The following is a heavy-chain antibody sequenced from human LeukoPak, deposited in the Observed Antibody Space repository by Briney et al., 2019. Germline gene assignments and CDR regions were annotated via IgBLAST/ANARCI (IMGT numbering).Heavy chain of an antibody. CDR1: GFTFSDYH. CDR2: ISNTDDSI. CDR3: ARAPAVYFFYIDV. Sequence: GGPLRLSCAASGFTFSDYHMTWIRQAPGKGLEWVSYISNTDDSINYADSVSGRFTISRDNAKSSVHLQMNSLRVEDTAVYYCARAPAVYFFYIDVWGEGTTVTVSS. V-gene: IGHV3-11*04. J-gene: IGHJ6*03.